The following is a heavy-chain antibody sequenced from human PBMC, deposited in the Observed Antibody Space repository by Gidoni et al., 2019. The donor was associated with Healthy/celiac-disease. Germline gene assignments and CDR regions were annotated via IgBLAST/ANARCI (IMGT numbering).Heavy chain of an antibody. J-gene: IGHJ3*02. CDR1: GFTFSSYS. CDR3: AREGTGDGYNHDDAFDI. V-gene: IGHV3-21*01. Sequence: EVQLVESGGGLVKPGGSLRLSCAASGFTFSSYSMNWVRQAPGKGLEWVSSISSSSSYIYYADSVKGRFTISRDNAKNSLYLQMNSLRAEDTAVYYCAREGTGDGYNHDDAFDIWGQGTMVTVSS. D-gene: IGHD5-12*01. CDR2: ISSSSSYI.